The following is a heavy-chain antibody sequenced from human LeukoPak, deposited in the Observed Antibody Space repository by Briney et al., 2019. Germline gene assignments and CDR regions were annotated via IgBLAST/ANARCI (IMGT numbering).Heavy chain of an antibody. V-gene: IGHV4-34*01. CDR2: ISHSGST. CDR1: GGSFSGYY. Sequence: SETLSLTCAVYGGSFSGYYWSWIRQPPGKGLEWIGEISHSGSTNYNPSLKSRVTISVDTSKNQFSLKLSSVTAADTAVYYCARGRXXXXXIPPFDNDYWGQGTLVT. CDR3: ARGRXXXXXIPPFDNDY. D-gene: IGHD2-2*02. J-gene: IGHJ4*02.